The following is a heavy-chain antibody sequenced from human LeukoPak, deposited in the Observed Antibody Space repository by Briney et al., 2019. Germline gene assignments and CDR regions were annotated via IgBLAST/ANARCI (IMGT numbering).Heavy chain of an antibody. CDR2: IYSGGST. V-gene: IGHV3-66*01. J-gene: IGHJ4*02. Sequence: GGSLRLSCAASGFTVSSNYMSWVRQAPGKGQEWVSVIYSGGSTYYADSVKGRFTISRDNSKNTLYLQMNSLRAEDTAVYYCAREGYSYGDRGFDYWGQGTLVTVSS. CDR3: AREGYSYGDRGFDY. D-gene: IGHD5-18*01. CDR1: GFTVSSNY.